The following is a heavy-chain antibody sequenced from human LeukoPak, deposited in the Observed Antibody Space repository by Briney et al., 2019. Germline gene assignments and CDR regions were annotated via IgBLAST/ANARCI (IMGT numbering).Heavy chain of an antibody. D-gene: IGHD3-22*01. CDR3: ARGVRRARTEDYESSGYFPADY. CDR1: GYTFITYD. Sequence: ASVKVSCKTSGYTFITYDINWVRQATGQGLEWMGWMNPNTGNAGYPRKFQSRVTMTRNTSMRTAYMELSSLTSEDTAVYYCARGVRRARTEDYESSGYFPADYWGQGTLVTVSS. CDR2: MNPNTGNA. J-gene: IGHJ4*02. V-gene: IGHV1-8*01.